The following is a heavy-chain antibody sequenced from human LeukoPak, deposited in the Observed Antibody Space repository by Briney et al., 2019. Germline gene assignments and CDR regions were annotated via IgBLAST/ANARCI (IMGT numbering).Heavy chain of an antibody. V-gene: IGHV1-18*01. CDR3: ARRMITFGGVIAN. J-gene: IGHJ4*02. Sequence: GASVKVSCKASGYSFATYGITWVRQAPGQGLEWMGWISPYNGETNYAEKFQGRVTMTRNTSISTAYMELSSLRSEDTAVYYCARRMITFGGVIANWGQGTLVTVSS. CDR1: GYSFATYG. D-gene: IGHD3-16*02. CDR2: ISPYNGET.